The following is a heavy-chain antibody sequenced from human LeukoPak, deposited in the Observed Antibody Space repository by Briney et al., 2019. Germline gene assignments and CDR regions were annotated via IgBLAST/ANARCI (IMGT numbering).Heavy chain of an antibody. Sequence: PGGSLRLSCAASGFSFSSYWMHWVRQVPGKGLVWVSRIRSDGGYTRYADSVKGRFTISRDNGKNTLYLQINSLRAEDTAVYYCARDDEGALSIDFWGQGTLVTVSS. V-gene: IGHV3-74*01. CDR1: GFSFSSYW. J-gene: IGHJ4*02. D-gene: IGHD1-26*01. CDR2: IRSDGGYT. CDR3: ARDDEGALSIDF.